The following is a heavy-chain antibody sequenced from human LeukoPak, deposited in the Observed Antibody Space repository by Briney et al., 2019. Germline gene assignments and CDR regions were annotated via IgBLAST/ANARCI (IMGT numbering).Heavy chain of an antibody. Sequence: ASVKVSCKASGYTFTNYGITWVRQAPGQGLEWVGWISPYNGDRNFARKLQGRVTLTTDTSTSTAYMDLGGLRSDDTAVYYCARGGNTDFYDSSGSNGDYWGQGTLVTVSS. V-gene: IGHV1-18*01. CDR2: ISPYNGDR. J-gene: IGHJ4*02. CDR3: ARGGNTDFYDSSGSNGDY. D-gene: IGHD3-22*01. CDR1: GYTFTNYG.